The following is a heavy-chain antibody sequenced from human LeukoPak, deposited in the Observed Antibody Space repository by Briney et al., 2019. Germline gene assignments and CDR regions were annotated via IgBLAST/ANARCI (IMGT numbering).Heavy chain of an antibody. CDR1: GGSISSGGYY. CDR2: FYYSGST. Sequence: SETLSLTCTVSGGSISSGGYYWSWIRQHPGKGLEWIGYFYYSGSTYYNPSLKSRVTISVDTSKNQSSLKLSSVTAADTAVYYCARVYSYGYYFDYWGQGTLVTVSS. CDR3: ARVYSYGYYFDY. J-gene: IGHJ4*02. D-gene: IGHD5-18*01. V-gene: IGHV4-31*03.